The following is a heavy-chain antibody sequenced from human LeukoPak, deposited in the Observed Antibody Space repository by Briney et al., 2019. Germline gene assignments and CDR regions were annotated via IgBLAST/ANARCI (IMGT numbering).Heavy chain of an antibody. CDR2: INPNSGGT. V-gene: IGHV1-2*02. J-gene: IGHJ5*02. D-gene: IGHD3-10*01. Sequence: ASVKVSCKASGYTFTGYYMHWVRQAPGQGLEWMGLINPNSGGTNYAQKFQGRVTMTRDTSISTAYMELSRLRSDDTAVYYCARVGWFGELLWFDPWGQGTLVTVSS. CDR3: ARVGWFGELLWFDP. CDR1: GYTFTGYY.